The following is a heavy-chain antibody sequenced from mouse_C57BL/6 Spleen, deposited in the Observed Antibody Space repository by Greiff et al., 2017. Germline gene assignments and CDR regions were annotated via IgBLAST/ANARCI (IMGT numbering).Heavy chain of an antibody. CDR2: ISPGSGST. D-gene: IGHD1-1*01. CDR3: GRALTVDHYFGC. J-gene: IGHJ2*01. V-gene: IGHV1-55*01. Sequence: QVQLQQSGAELVKPGASVKMSCKASGYTFTSYCITWVKQRPGQGLEWIGDISPGSGSTKYNEKFKGKATLTVDTSSSTAYMQLSSLTSEDSAVYYCGRALTVDHYFGCWGQVATLTASS. CDR1: GYTFTSYC.